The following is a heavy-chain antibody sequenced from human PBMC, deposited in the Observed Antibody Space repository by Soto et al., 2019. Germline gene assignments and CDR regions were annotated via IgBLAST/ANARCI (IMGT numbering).Heavy chain of an antibody. J-gene: IGHJ6*02. CDR1: GGSFSGYY. V-gene: IGHV4-34*01. D-gene: IGHD3-3*01. CDR2: ITNSGST. Sequence: QVQLQQWGAGLLTPSETLSLTCAVYGGSFSGYYWNWIRQPPGKRLEWIGEITNSGSTTYNPSLKSRVTIAVDTSKNHFSLNMSSVTAADTAVYYCARGIRDLWSGYYDRTHYHSAMDVWGQGTTVTVSS. CDR3: ARGIRDLWSGYYDRTHYHSAMDV.